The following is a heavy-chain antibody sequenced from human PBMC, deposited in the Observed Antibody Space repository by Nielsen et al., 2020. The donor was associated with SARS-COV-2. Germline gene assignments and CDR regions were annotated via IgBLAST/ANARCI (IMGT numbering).Heavy chain of an antibody. Sequence: GGSLRLSCAASGFTFSTCSMNWVRQAPGKGLEWVSSISSTSYHIYYADSMRGRFTISRDNAKNSLYLQMNSLRAEDTAVYYCARAVTTVTIDFDYWGQGTLVTVSS. J-gene: IGHJ4*02. V-gene: IGHV3-21*01. CDR1: GFTFSTCS. CDR2: ISSTSYHI. D-gene: IGHD4-17*01. CDR3: ARAVTTVTIDFDY.